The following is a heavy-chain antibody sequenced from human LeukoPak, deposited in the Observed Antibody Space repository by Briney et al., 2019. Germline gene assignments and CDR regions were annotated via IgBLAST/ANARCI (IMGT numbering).Heavy chain of an antibody. CDR1: IDSITNYY. V-gene: IGHV4-59*08. J-gene: IGHJ4*02. D-gene: IGHD2-2*01. Sequence: PSETLSLTCSVPIDSITNYYWSWIRQPPGKGLEWIGFIYHSGNTNKNPSLTTRVTISVDTSKNQFSLKLSSVTAADTAVYYCARHSRGVVVPAARRGTNFDYWGQGTLVTVSS. CDR3: ARHSRGVVVPAARRGTNFDY. CDR2: IYHSGNT.